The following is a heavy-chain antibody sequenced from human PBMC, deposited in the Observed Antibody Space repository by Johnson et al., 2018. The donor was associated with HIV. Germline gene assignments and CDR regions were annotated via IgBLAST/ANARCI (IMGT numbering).Heavy chain of an antibody. J-gene: IGHJ3*02. CDR3: AKWGLGGAPKGSFDI. Sequence: VQLVESGGGVVQPGGSLRLSCAASGFTFSIYAMIWVRQAPGKGMEWVSDINHSGDGTDSADSAKGRFTISRDNSQNTLYLQMNSLRAEDTAVYYCAKWGLGGAPKGSFDIWGQGTMVTVSS. CDR1: GFTFSIYA. V-gene: IGHV3-23*04. CDR2: INHSGDGT. D-gene: IGHD3-16*01.